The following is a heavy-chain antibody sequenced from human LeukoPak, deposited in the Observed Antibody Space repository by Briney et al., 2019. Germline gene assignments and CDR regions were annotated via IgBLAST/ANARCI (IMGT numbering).Heavy chain of an antibody. CDR1: GGSFSGYY. V-gene: IGHV4-34*01. D-gene: IGHD6-13*01. CDR2: INHSGST. Sequence: SETLSLTCAVYGGSFSGYYWSWIRQPPGKGLEWIGEINHSGSTNYNPSLKSRVTISVDTSKNQFSLKLSSVTAADTAVYYCARDYSSSWYGAFDIWGQGTMVTVSS. J-gene: IGHJ3*02. CDR3: ARDYSSSWYGAFDI.